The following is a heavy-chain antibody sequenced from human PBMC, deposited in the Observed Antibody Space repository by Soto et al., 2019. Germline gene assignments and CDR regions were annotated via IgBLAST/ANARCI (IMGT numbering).Heavy chain of an antibody. V-gene: IGHV3-23*01. CDR1: GFTFSSFA. CDR3: VKDFIAVGGKGFFDS. CDR2: ITGAGRTT. J-gene: IGHJ4*02. D-gene: IGHD6-19*01. Sequence: VQVLESGGGLVPPGGSLRLSCAPSGFTFSSFAMGWVRQAPGKGLEWISHITGAGRTTYADSVKGRFTISRDNFKNTLYLQMDSLRAEDTAVYYCVKDFIAVGGKGFFDSWGQGALVTVSS.